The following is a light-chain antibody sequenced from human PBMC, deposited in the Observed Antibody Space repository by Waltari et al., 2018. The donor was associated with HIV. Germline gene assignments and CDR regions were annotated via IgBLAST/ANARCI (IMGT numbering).Light chain of an antibody. J-gene: IGKJ1*01. Sequence: DIQMTQSPSSLSASVGDSVNITCRSSQDIANYLNWYQQKLGEAPKLLIHATSTLQAGVPSRFSGGGSGSLFTLTISSLQPEDFATYYCQQSYTTPSWTFGQGTKLEVK. CDR1: QDIANY. V-gene: IGKV1-39*01. CDR3: QQSYTTPSWT. CDR2: ATS.